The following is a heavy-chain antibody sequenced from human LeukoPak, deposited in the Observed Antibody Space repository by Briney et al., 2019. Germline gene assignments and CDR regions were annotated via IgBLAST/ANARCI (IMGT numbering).Heavy chain of an antibody. D-gene: IGHD3-16*01. J-gene: IGHJ4*02. Sequence: SGTLSLTCDVSGGSIDITNYWSWVRPAPGKGLEWIGEISHSGTTNYNPSLRSRVAMSLDRDNNQFSLSLRSVTAADTAVYYCATSSGRYVGLYDYWGQGTLVTVSS. CDR3: ATSSGRYVGLYDY. V-gene: IGHV4-4*02. CDR2: ISHSGTT. CDR1: GGSIDITNY.